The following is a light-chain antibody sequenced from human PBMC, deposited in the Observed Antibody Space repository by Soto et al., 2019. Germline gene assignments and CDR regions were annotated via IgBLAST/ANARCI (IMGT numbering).Light chain of an antibody. CDR2: EVD. CDR3: SSYTSGSALVV. V-gene: IGLV2-14*01. CDR1: SSDIGSYDY. Sequence: QSVLTQPASVSGSPGQSITISCTGTSSDIGSYDYVSWYQQHPGKAPKLMIYEVDNRPSGVSNRFSASKSGNTASLTISGLQPEDEDDYYCSSYTSGSALVVFGGGTKVTVL. J-gene: IGLJ2*01.